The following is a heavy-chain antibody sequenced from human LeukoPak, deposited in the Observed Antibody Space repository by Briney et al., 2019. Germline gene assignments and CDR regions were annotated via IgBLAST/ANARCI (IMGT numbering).Heavy chain of an antibody. CDR2: IWYDGSNK. CDR3: ARDQRWLQASYFDY. V-gene: IGHV3-33*01. Sequence: PGGSLRLSCAASGFTFSSYSMHWVRQAPGKGLEWVAIIWYDGSNKYYADSVKGRFTISRDNSKNTLYLQMNSLRAEDTAVYYCARDQRWLQASYFDYWGQGTLVTVSS. CDR1: GFTFSSYS. D-gene: IGHD5-24*01. J-gene: IGHJ4*02.